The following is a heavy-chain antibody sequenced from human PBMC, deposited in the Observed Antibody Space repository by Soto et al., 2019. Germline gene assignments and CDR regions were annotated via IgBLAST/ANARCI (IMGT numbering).Heavy chain of an antibody. CDR1: GGSFSGYY. J-gene: IGHJ5*02. CDR2: INHSGST. V-gene: IGHV4-34*01. Sequence: QVQLQQWGAGLLKPSETLSLTCAVYGGSFSGYYWSWICQPPGKGLEWIGEINHSGSTNYNPSLKSRVTISVDTSKNQFSLKLSSVTAADTAVYYCARGLSSSQLENYHRGFDPWGQGTLVTVSS. CDR3: ARGLSSSQLENYHRGFDP. D-gene: IGHD1-1*01.